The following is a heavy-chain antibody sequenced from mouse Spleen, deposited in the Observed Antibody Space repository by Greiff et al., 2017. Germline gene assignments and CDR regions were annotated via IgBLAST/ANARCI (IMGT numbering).Heavy chain of an antibody. CDR3: ARPYYGSSYYAMDY. CDR1: GFTFSSYG. Sequence: EVQVVESGGDLVKPGGSLKLSCAASGFTFSSYGMSWVRQTPDKRLEWVATISSGGSYTYYPDSVKGRFTISRDNAKNTLYLQMSSLKSEDTAMYYCARPYYGSSYYAMDYWGQGTSVTVSS. V-gene: IGHV5-6*01. J-gene: IGHJ4*01. CDR2: ISSGGSYT. D-gene: IGHD1-1*01.